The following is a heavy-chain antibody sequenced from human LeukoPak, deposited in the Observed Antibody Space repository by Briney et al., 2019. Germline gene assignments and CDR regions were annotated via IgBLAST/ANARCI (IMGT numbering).Heavy chain of an antibody. D-gene: IGHD3-22*01. J-gene: IGHJ4*02. CDR1: GYTFTGYY. CDR2: INPNSGGT. V-gene: IGHV1-2*02. CDR3: ARNSDSSGYPFDY. Sequence: VASVKVSCKASGYTFTGYYMHWVRQAPGQGPEWMGWINPNSGGTNYAQKFQGRVTMTRDTSISTAYMELSRLRSDDTAVYYCARNSDSSGYPFDYWGQGTLVTVSS.